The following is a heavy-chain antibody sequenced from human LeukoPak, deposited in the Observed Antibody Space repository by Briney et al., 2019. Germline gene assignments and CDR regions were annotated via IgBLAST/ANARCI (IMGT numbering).Heavy chain of an antibody. CDR2: ITGSGGNT. CDR1: GFIFSSYS. Sequence: GGSLRLSCAASGFIFSSYSMSWVRQAPGKGLEWVSVITGSGGNTYYADSVKGRFTISKDNSKNTVYLQINSLRAEDTAVYYCARGVVVVKGKSLFDYWGQGTLVTVSS. CDR3: ARGVVVVKGKSLFDY. D-gene: IGHD3-22*01. J-gene: IGHJ4*02. V-gene: IGHV3-23*01.